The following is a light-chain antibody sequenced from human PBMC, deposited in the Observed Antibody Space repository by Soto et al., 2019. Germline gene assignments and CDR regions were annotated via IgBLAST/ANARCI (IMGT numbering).Light chain of an antibody. CDR1: QSIRTY. V-gene: IGKV1-39*01. CDR2: AAS. J-gene: IGKJ1*01. Sequence: DIQMTQSPSSLSASVGDRVTITCRASQSIRTYLNWYQQKPGKAPKFLIYAASTLQSRVPSRFSGSGSVTDFTLTISSLQPEDFATYYCQQTYSNPRTFGQGTKVDIK. CDR3: QQTYSNPRT.